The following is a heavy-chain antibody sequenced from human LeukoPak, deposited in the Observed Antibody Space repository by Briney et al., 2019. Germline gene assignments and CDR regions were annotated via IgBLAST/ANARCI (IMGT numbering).Heavy chain of an antibody. CDR2: IYTSGST. V-gene: IGHV4-61*02. Sequence: SQTLSLTCTVSGGSISSGSYYWSWIRQPAGKGLEWIGRIYTSGSTNYNPSLKSRVTISVDTSKNQFSLKLTSVTAADTAVYYCARDRPAYSNGRAYGMDVWGQGTTVTVSS. CDR3: ARDRPAYSNGRAYGMDV. D-gene: IGHD6-19*01. J-gene: IGHJ6*02. CDR1: GGSISSGSYY.